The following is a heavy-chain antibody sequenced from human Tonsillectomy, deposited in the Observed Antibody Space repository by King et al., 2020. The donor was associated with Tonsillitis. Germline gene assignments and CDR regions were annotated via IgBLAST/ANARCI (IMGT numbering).Heavy chain of an antibody. J-gene: IGHJ6*02. Sequence: VQLQESGPGLVKPSETLSLTCTVSGGSISSNYWNWLRQPPGKGLEWIGYIYYSGRTNYNPSLKSRVTISVDTSKKQFSLKVTSVTAADTAVYYCARGGTNWYSGPYYGMDVWGQGTTVTVSS. D-gene: IGHD6-13*01. V-gene: IGHV4-59*01. CDR2: IYYSGRT. CDR1: GGSISSNY. CDR3: ARGGTNWYSGPYYGMDV.